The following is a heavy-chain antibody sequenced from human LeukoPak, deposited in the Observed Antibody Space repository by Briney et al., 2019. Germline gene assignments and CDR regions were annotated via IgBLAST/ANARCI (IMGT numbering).Heavy chain of an antibody. CDR2: IDTSGTT. CDR3: ATGPTWLDP. V-gene: IGHV4-4*07. CDR1: GGSISTSY. Sequence: SETLSLTCTVSGGSISTSYWNWIRQPAGKRLEWIGRIDTSGTTNYNPSLRSRVTMSVDTSKHQFSLNLRSVTAADTAVYYCATGPTWLDPWGQGTLVTVSS. J-gene: IGHJ5*02.